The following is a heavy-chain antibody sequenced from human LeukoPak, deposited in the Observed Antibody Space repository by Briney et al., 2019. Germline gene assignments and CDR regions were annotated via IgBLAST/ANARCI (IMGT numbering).Heavy chain of an antibody. Sequence: ASVKVSCKVSGYTLTDLSMHWVRQAPGKGLEWMGGFDPEDGETLYAQKFQGRVSMTEDTSTDTAFMERSSLRPEDTAVYYCATDQRGAGLGFRYGSGSYNGLDVWGQGTTVTVSS. V-gene: IGHV1-24*01. D-gene: IGHD3-10*01. J-gene: IGHJ6*02. CDR1: GYTLTDLS. CDR2: FDPEDGET. CDR3: ATDQRGAGLGFRYGSGSYNGLDV.